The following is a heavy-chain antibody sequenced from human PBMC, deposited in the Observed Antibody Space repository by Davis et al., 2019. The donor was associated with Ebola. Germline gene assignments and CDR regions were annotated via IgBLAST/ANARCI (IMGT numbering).Heavy chain of an antibody. V-gene: IGHV4-34*01. Sequence: MPSETLSLTCAVYGGSFSGYYWCWIRQPPGKGLEWIGEINHSGSTNYNPSLKSRVTISVDTSKNQFSLKLSSVTAADTAVYYCARGARYDYVWGSYHTQYYFDYWGQGTLVTVSS. D-gene: IGHD3-16*02. CDR2: INHSGST. CDR3: ARGARYDYVWGSYHTQYYFDY. CDR1: GGSFSGYY. J-gene: IGHJ4*02.